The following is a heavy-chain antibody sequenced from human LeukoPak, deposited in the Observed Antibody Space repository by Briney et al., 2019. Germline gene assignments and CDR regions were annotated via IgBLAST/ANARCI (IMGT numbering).Heavy chain of an antibody. D-gene: IGHD2/OR15-2a*01. Sequence: PSETLSLTCTVSGDSISSNYYYWGWIRQPPGKGLEWIGSIYHSGSTYYNPSLKSRVTISVDTSKNQFSLKLSSVTAADTAVYYCARDRGTFSQTEFDPWGQGTLVTVSS. CDR3: ARDRGTFSQTEFDP. J-gene: IGHJ5*02. V-gene: IGHV4-39*07. CDR1: GDSISSNYYY. CDR2: IYHSGST.